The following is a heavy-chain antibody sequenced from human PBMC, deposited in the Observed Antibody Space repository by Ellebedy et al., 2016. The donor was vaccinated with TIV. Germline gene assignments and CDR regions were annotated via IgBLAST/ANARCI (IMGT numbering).Heavy chain of an antibody. V-gene: IGHV3-23*01. Sequence: GGSLRLSXAASGFTFSSYVMSWVRQAPGKGLEWVSAISGRGGTTYYADSVKGRFTISRDNSKNTLYLQMNSLRAEDTAVYYCAKYRTSDWHFFDYWGQGTLVTVSS. CDR3: AKYRTSDWHFFDY. J-gene: IGHJ4*02. CDR1: GFTFSSYV. D-gene: IGHD2-21*02. CDR2: ISGRGGTT.